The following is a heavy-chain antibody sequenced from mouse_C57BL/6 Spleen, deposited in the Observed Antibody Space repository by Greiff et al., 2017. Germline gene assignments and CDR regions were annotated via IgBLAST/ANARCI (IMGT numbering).Heavy chain of an antibody. Sequence: DVKLVESGGDLVKPGGSLKLSCAASGFTFSSYGMSWVRPTPDKRLEWVATISSGGSYTYYPDSVKGRFTITRDNAKNTLYLQMSRLKSEDTAMYYCAGYYCGSSSCWDFDVWGTGTTVTVSS. J-gene: IGHJ1*03. CDR3: AGYYCGSSSCWDFDV. D-gene: IGHD1-1*01. V-gene: IGHV5-6*02. CDR1: GFTFSSYG. CDR2: ISSGGSYT.